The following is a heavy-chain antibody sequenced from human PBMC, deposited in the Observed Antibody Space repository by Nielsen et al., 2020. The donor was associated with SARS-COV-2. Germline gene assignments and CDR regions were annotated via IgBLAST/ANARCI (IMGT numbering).Heavy chain of an antibody. D-gene: IGHD5-24*01. CDR2: TSSSSGYT. Sequence: GESLKISCAASGFTFSDYYMSWIRQAPGKGLEWVSYTSSSSGYTNYVDSVKGRFTISRDNAKNSLYLQMNSLRAEDTAVYYCAREGRKLPLDYWGQGTLVTVSS. V-gene: IGHV3-11*05. CDR3: AREGRKLPLDY. J-gene: IGHJ4*02. CDR1: GFTFSDYY.